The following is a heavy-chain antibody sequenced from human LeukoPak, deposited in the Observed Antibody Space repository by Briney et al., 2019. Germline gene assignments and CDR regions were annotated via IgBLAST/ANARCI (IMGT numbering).Heavy chain of an antibody. V-gene: IGHV1-18*04. CDR1: GYTFTSYG. Sequence: ASVKVSCKASGYTFTSYGISWVRQAPGQGLEWVGWISAYNGNTNYAQKLQGRVTMTTDTSTSTAYVELRSLRSDDTAVYYCARDGGVLRYFDWLLPFDYWGQGTLVTVSS. J-gene: IGHJ4*02. CDR2: ISAYNGNT. D-gene: IGHD3-9*01. CDR3: ARDGGVLRYFDWLLPFDY.